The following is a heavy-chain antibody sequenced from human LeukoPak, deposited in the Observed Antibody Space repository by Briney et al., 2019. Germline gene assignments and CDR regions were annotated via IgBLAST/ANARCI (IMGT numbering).Heavy chain of an antibody. CDR1: GFTFSNYG. V-gene: IGHV3-33*01. Sequence: GGSLRLSCAASGFTFSNYGMHWVRQAPGKGLEWVAVIWYDGSNKYYADSVRGRFTISRDNSKNTLYLQMNSLRAEDTAVYYCARGGSAFLPQTRLVQFDYWGQGTLVTVSS. J-gene: IGHJ4*02. CDR3: ARGGSAFLPQTRLVQFDY. D-gene: IGHD2-8*01. CDR2: IWYDGSNK.